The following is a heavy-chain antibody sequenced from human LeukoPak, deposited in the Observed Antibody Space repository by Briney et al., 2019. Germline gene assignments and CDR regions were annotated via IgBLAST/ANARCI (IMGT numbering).Heavy chain of an antibody. J-gene: IGHJ5*02. Sequence: SGPTLVNPPQTLTLTCTFSGFSVSTDGEGVGWIRQSPGKALEWLALIYWDDDKRYSPSLKSRLTITKDTSKNQVVLTMTNMDPVDTATHYCTHIRTTVTTAWGQGTLVTVSS. V-gene: IGHV2-5*02. CDR1: GFSVSTDGEG. CDR3: THIRTTVTTA. D-gene: IGHD4-17*01. CDR2: IYWDDDK.